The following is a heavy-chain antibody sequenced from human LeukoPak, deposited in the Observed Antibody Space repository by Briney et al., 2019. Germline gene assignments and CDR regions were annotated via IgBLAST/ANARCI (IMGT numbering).Heavy chain of an antibody. CDR2: ISSSGSTI. CDR1: GFTFSSYE. CDR3: ARGQMGFYGYYFDY. D-gene: IGHD4-17*01. Sequence: PGGSLRLSCAASGFTFSSYEMNWVRQAPGKGLEWVSYISSSGSTIYYADSVKGRFTISRDNAKNSLYLQMNSLRAEDTAVYYCARGQMGFYGYYFDYWGQGTLVTVSS. V-gene: IGHV3-48*03. J-gene: IGHJ4*02.